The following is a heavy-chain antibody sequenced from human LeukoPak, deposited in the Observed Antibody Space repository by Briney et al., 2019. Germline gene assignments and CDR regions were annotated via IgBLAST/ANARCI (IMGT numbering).Heavy chain of an antibody. V-gene: IGHV5-51*01. J-gene: IGHJ4*02. CDR3: ARPRGYSYGYFDY. CDR1: GYSFTSYW. Sequence: GEFLKISCKGSGYSFTSYWIGGVRQVPGQGLEWMGIIYPGDSDTRYSPSFQGQVTISADKSISTAYLQWSSLKASDTAMYYCARPRGYSYGYFDYWGQGTLVTVSS. CDR2: IYPGDSDT. D-gene: IGHD5-18*01.